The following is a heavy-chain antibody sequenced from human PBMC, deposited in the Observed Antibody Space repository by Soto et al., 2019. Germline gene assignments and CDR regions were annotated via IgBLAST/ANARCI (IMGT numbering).Heavy chain of an antibody. J-gene: IGHJ5*02. D-gene: IGHD3-10*01. CDR2: ITGSGGST. CDR1: GFTFSNYA. Sequence: EVQLLESGGGLVQPGGSLRLSCAASGFTFSNYAMIWVRQPPGKGLEWVSSITGSGGSTYHADSVKGRFTISRDNSKDXLYLQMDSLRADDTAIYYCAKDRRAAVARGCWFDPWGQGTLVTVSS. V-gene: IGHV3-23*01. CDR3: AKDRRAAVARGCWFDP.